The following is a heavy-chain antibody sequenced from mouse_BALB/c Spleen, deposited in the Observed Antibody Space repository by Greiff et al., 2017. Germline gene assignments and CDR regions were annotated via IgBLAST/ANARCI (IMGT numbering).Heavy chain of an antibody. CDR2: ISSGSSTI. CDR1: GFTFSSFG. J-gene: IGHJ4*01. D-gene: IGHD1-1*01. Sequence: EVHLVESGGGLVQPGGSRKLSCAASGFTFSSFGMHWVRQAPEKGLEWVAYISSGSSTIYYADTVKGRFTISRDNPKNTLFLQMTSLRSEDTAMYYCASTTDSYYAMDYWGQGTSVTVSS. CDR3: ASTTDSYYAMDY. V-gene: IGHV5-17*02.